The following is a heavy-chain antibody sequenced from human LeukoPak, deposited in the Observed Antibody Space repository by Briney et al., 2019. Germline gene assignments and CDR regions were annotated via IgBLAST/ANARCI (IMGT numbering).Heavy chain of an antibody. CDR1: GYTFSDYH. J-gene: IGHJ4*02. D-gene: IGHD2/OR15-2a*01. CDR3: ARDGNNWAVDF. CDR2: INPTTPSA. V-gene: IGHV1-46*01. Sequence: ASVKVSCKASGYTFSDYHMHWVRQAPGQGLEWMGIINPTTPSATYAQHFQGRVTMTRDTSTRADHMELSSLRSEDTAVYYCARDGNNWAVDFWGQGTLVTVSS.